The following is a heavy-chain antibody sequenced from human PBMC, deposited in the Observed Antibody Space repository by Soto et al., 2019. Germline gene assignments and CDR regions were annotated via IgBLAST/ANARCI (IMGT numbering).Heavy chain of an antibody. J-gene: IGHJ6*02. V-gene: IGHV6-1*01. Sequence: PSQTLSLTCAISGDSVSGNSAAWNWIRQSPSRGLEWLGRTYYRSKWYNDYAVSVKSRITVTPDTSKNQFSLHLNSVTPEDTAIYYCARVGYSSTGTTLHFHGLDVWGQGTTVTVSS. CDR1: GDSVSGNSAA. CDR2: TYYRSKWYN. CDR3: ARVGYSSTGTTLHFHGLDV. D-gene: IGHD3-22*01.